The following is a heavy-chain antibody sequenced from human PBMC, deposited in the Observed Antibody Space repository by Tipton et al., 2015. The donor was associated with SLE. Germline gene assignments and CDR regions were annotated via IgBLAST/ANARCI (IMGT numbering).Heavy chain of an antibody. CDR2: IYTNGDR. J-gene: IGHJ2*01. CDR1: GGSISSPGYS. CDR3: ARGSDGDNVRFFDV. V-gene: IGHV4-61*02. D-gene: IGHD4-17*01. Sequence: LRLSCSVSGGSISSPGYSWSWVRRHPGKGLEWIGRIYTNGDRDFNPSLGSRVTMSLDASRRQIALRMKSVTAADTAVYYCARGSDGDNVRFFDVWGPGTQVTVSS.